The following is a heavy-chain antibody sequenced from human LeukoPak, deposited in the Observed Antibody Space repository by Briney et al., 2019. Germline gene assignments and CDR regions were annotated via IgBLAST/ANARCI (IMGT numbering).Heavy chain of an antibody. V-gene: IGHV3-23*01. J-gene: IGHJ4*02. CDR3: AKDAVGYCSSTSCYDSYTSYFDY. CDR2: ISGSGGST. D-gene: IGHD2-2*01. CDR1: GFTFSSYA. Sequence: GGSLRLSCAASGFTFSSYAMGWVRQAPGKGLEWVSAISGSGGSTYYADSVKGRFTISRDNSKNTLYLQMNSLRAEDTAVYYCAKDAVGYCSSTSCYDSYTSYFDYWGQGTLVTVSS.